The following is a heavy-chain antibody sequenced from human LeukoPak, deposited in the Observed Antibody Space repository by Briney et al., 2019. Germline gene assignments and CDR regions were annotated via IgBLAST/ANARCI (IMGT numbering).Heavy chain of an antibody. D-gene: IGHD6-13*01. CDR1: GFTFSDYY. CDR2: ISSSGSTI. Sequence: KAGGSLRLSCAASGFTFSDYYMSWIRQAPGKGLEWVSYISSSGSTIYYADSVKGRFTISRDNAKNSLYLQMNSLRAEDTAVYYCARTPGIAAAGTWWFDPWGQGTLVTVSS. CDR3: ARTPGIAAAGTWWFDP. V-gene: IGHV3-11*01. J-gene: IGHJ5*02.